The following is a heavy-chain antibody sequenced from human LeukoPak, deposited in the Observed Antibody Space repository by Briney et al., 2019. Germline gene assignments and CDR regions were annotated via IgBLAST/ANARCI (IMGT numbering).Heavy chain of an antibody. CDR3: ARDRRPYYYDSSGYYFDY. J-gene: IGHJ4*02. Sequence: GGSLRLSCAASGFTFSSYSMNWVRQAPGKGLEWVSSISSSSSYIYYADSVKGRFTISRDNAKNSLYLQMNSLRAEDTAVYYCARDRRPYYYDSSGYYFDYWGQGTLATVSS. V-gene: IGHV3-21*01. D-gene: IGHD3-22*01. CDR1: GFTFSSYS. CDR2: ISSSSSYI.